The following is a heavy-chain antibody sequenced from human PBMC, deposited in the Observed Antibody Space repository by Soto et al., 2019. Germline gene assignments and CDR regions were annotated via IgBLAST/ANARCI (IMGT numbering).Heavy chain of an antibody. V-gene: IGHV4-31*03. D-gene: IGHD1-26*01. CDR1: GGSISSGGYY. CDR2: IYYSGST. J-gene: IGHJ4*02. Sequence: QVQLQESGPGLVKPSQTLSLTCTVSGGSISSGGYYWSWIRQHPGKGLEWIGYIYYSGSTYYNPSLKSRVTISVDTSKNHFSLQLSSVTAADTAVYYGAGIYSGSPGGTLRYWGQGTLVTVSS. CDR3: AGIYSGSPGGTLRY.